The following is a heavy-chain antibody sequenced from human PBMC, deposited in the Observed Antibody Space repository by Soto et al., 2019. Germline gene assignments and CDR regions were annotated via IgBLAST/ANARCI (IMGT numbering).Heavy chain of an antibody. J-gene: IGHJ4*02. V-gene: IGHV1-8*01. CDR2: MNPNSGNT. Sequence: QVQLVQSGAEVKKPGASVKVSCKASGYTFTRYDINCVRQATGQGLEWMGWMNPNSGNTGSAQKFQGRVTMTRNTSISTAYMELSSLRSEYTAVSYCARTLYGDNIDYWGQGTLVTVSS. CDR1: GYTFTRYD. D-gene: IGHD4-17*01. CDR3: ARTLYGDNIDY.